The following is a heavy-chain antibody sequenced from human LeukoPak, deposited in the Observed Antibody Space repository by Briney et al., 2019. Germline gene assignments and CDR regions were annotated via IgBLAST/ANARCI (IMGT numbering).Heavy chain of an antibody. CDR3: ARHASGALGYCSGGSCWEHLDY. CDR2: IIPIFGTA. J-gene: IGHJ4*02. D-gene: IGHD2-15*01. V-gene: IGHV1-69*13. CDR1: GGTFSSYA. Sequence: ASVKVSCKASGGTFSSYAISGVRQAPGQGLEWMGGIIPIFGTANYAQKFQGRVTITADESTSTAYMELSSLRSEDTAVYYCARHASGALGYCSGGSCWEHLDYWGQGTLVTVSS.